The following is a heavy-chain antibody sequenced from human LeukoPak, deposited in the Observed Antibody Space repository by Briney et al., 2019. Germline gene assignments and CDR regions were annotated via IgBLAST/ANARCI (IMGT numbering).Heavy chain of an antibody. CDR3: AREAAGRSEDDF. Sequence: GGSLRLSCAASGFTFSNYWMNWVRQAPGKGLEWVSYISSSGSTIYYADSVKGRFTISRDNAKNSLYLQMNSLRAEDTAVYYCAREAAGRSEDDFWGQGTLVTVSS. CDR1: GFTFSNYW. CDR2: ISSSGSTI. J-gene: IGHJ4*02. D-gene: IGHD6-19*01. V-gene: IGHV3-48*04.